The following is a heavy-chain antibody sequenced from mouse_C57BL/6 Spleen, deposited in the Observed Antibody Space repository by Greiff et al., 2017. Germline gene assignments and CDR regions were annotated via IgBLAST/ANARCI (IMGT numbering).Heavy chain of an antibody. J-gene: IGHJ2*01. CDR1: GYTFTDYE. CDR2: IDPETGGT. CDR3: TRREDYYGSIDY. V-gene: IGHV1-15*01. D-gene: IGHD1-1*01. Sequence: QVHVKQSGAELVRPGASVTLSCKASGYTFTDYEMHWVKQTPVHGLEWIGAIDPETGGTAYNQKFKGKAILTADKSSSTAYMELRSLTSEDSAVYYCTRREDYYGSIDYWGQGTTLTVSS.